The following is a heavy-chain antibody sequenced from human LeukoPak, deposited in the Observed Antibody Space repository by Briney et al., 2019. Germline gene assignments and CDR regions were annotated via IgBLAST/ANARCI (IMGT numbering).Heavy chain of an antibody. CDR3: ARDLSGRYAFDI. Sequence: PGGSLRLSCAVAGFTFSSYGMHWVRHVQGKGLGWEAIIWYDGSNKYYADSVKGRITICRDNAKNSLYLQMSSLTDEDTAEYYCARDLSGRYAFDIWGQGTMVTVSS. J-gene: IGHJ3*02. CDR2: IWYDGSNK. D-gene: IGHD3-10*01. CDR1: GFTFSSYG. V-gene: IGHV3-33*01.